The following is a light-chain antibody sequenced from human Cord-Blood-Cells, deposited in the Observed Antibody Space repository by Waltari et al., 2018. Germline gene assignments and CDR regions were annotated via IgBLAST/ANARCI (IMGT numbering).Light chain of an antibody. CDR2: EGS. Sequence: QSALPPPASVSGSPGQSITISCTGTSRDVGSYNLASWYQQPPGKAPKLMIYEGSKRPSGVSNRFSGSKSGNTASLTISGLQAEDEADYYCCSYAGSSTLFGGGTKLTVL. V-gene: IGLV2-23*01. CDR1: SRDVGSYNL. CDR3: CSYAGSSTL. J-gene: IGLJ3*02.